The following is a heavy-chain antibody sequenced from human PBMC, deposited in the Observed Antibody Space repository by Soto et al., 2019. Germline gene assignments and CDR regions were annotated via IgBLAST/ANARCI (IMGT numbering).Heavy chain of an antibody. CDR1: GFTFSSYS. CDR3: ARYKDIVVVPAAIRPLCDY. Sequence: GGSLRLSCAASGFTFSSYSMNWVRQAPGKGLEWVSSISSSSSYIYYADSVRGRFTISRDNAKNSLYLQMNSLRAEDTAVYYCARYKDIVVVPAAIRPLCDYWGQGTLVTVSS. V-gene: IGHV3-21*01. J-gene: IGHJ4*02. D-gene: IGHD2-2*01. CDR2: ISSSSSYI.